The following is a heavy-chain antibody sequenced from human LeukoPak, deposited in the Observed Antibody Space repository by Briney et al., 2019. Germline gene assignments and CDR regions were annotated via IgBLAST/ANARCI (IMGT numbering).Heavy chain of an antibody. Sequence: SETLSLTCTVSGGSISSGSYYWGWICQPPGTGLEWIGTIYYSGSTYYNPSLKSRVSLSIDTSKNQYSLKLTSVTAADTVVYYCARAEINDYSRYWGQGIPVIVSS. V-gene: IGHV4-39*07. J-gene: IGHJ4*02. CDR1: GGSISSGSYY. D-gene: IGHD4-11*01. CDR3: ARAEINDYSRY. CDR2: IYYSGST.